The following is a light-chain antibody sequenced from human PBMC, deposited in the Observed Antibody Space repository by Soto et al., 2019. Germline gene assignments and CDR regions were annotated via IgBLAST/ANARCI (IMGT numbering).Light chain of an antibody. CDR1: QSVSSD. Sequence: IVMMQSPATLSVSPGERATLCCRTSQSVSSDLAWYEQKPGQAPRLLIYGASTRATGIPARFSGSGSGTEFTLTISSLQSEDFAVYYCQQYNNWPLTFGGGTKVDNK. CDR2: GAS. CDR3: QQYNNWPLT. V-gene: IGKV3-15*01. J-gene: IGKJ4*01.